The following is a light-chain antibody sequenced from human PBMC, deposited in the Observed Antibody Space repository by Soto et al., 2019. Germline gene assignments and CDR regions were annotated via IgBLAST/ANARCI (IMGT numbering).Light chain of an antibody. Sequence: DIQMTQSPSSLSASVGDRVTITCRASRGINDYLAWYQHKPGKVPKLLIYAASISQSGVPSRFSGSGSGTDFTLTISSLQPEDVAIYYCQKYYSVPLTFGGGTKVEIK. J-gene: IGKJ4*01. CDR2: AAS. CDR3: QKYYSVPLT. V-gene: IGKV1-27*01. CDR1: RGINDY.